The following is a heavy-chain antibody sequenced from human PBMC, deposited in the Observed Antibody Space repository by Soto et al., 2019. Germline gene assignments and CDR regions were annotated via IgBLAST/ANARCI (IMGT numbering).Heavy chain of an antibody. V-gene: IGHV3-21*01. J-gene: IGHJ4*02. D-gene: IGHD4-4*01. CDR2: ISSSSSYI. CDR3: ARRGSNNYDY. Sequence: EVQLVESGGGLVKPGGSLRLSCAASGFTFSSHSMNWVRQAPGKGLEWVSSISSSSSYIYYADSVKGRFTISRDNAKNSLYLQMNSLRAEDTAVYYCARRGSNNYDYWGQGTLVTVSS. CDR1: GFTFSSHS.